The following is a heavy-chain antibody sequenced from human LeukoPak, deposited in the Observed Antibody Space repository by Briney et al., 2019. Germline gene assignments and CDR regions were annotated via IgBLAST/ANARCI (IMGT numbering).Heavy chain of an antibody. CDR3: AKGGWLQSDLDY. J-gene: IGHJ4*02. V-gene: IGHV3-23*01. CDR1: GFTFSSYA. D-gene: IGHD5-24*01. Sequence: GGSLGLSCAASGFTFSSYAMSWVRQAPGKGLEWVSAISGSGGSTYYADSVKGRFTISRDNSKNTLYLQMNSLRAEDTAVYYCAKGGWLQSDLDYWGQGTLVTVSS. CDR2: ISGSGGST.